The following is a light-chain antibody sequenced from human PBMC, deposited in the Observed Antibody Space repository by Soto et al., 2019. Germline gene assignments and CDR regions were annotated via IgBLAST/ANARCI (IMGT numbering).Light chain of an antibody. V-gene: IGKV3-20*01. CDR1: QTVSRNN. CDR2: GAS. J-gene: IGKJ5*01. CDR3: QQHGDAPIT. Sequence: EIVLTQSPGTLSLSPWERATLSCGASQTVSRNNLVWYQQRPGQPPRLLIYGASSRATGIPERFSGSGSGTDVSLTISRLEPEDLAVYYCQQHGDAPITFGQGTRLEIK.